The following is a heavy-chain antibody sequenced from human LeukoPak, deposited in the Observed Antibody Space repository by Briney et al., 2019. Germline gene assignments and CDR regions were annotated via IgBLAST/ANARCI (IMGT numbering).Heavy chain of an antibody. Sequence: SETLSLTCAVSGGSISSGGYSWSWIRQPPGKGLEWIGCIYHSGSTYYNPSLKSRVTISVDRSKNQFSLKLSSVTAADTAVYYCARGGRDGYNLYDYWGQGTLVTVSS. D-gene: IGHD5-24*01. CDR2: IYHSGST. CDR1: GGSISSGGYS. V-gene: IGHV4-30-2*01. J-gene: IGHJ4*02. CDR3: ARGGRDGYNLYDY.